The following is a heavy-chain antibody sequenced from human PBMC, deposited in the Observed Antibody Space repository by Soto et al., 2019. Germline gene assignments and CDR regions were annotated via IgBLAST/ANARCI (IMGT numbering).Heavy chain of an antibody. CDR1: GITISNYP. V-gene: IGHV3-23*01. D-gene: IGHD3-22*01. J-gene: IGHJ4*02. Sequence: EVQLLESGGGLVQPGGSLRLSCAASGITISNYPMSWVRQAPGKGLDWVSGISGSGDRTYYADSAKGRFTISKNSSRNSLSLQLDSVGVEDTAVYLCVKDDGGYPSTAPHWGQVTLVTVSS. CDR2: ISGSGDRT. CDR3: VKDDGGYPSTAPH.